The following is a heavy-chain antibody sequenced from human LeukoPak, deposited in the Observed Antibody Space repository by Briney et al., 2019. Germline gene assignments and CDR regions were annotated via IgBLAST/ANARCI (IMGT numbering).Heavy chain of an antibody. CDR3: ARLKDAVTIFDC. Sequence: GGSLRLSCIASGFTFSNYWMSWVRQAPGKGLEWVASIKEDGSDKYYVDSVKGRFTTSRDNTKNSLFVQMSSLRAEDTAVYYCARLKDAVTIFDCWGQGILVTVSS. V-gene: IGHV3-7*01. CDR2: IKEDGSDK. J-gene: IGHJ5*01. CDR1: GFTFSNYW. D-gene: IGHD4-17*01.